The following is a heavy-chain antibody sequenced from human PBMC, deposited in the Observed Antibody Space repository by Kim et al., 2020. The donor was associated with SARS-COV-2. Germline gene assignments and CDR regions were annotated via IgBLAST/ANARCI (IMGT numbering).Heavy chain of an antibody. CDR2: IIPIFGTA. Sequence: PSVKVSCKASGGTFSSYAISLVRQAPGQGLEWMGGIIPIFGTANYAQKFQGRVTITADESTSTAYMELSSLRSEDTAVYYCARVGDYYGSGSTTFDYWGQGTLVTVSS. J-gene: IGHJ4*02. V-gene: IGHV1-69*13. CDR1: GGTFSSYA. D-gene: IGHD3-10*01. CDR3: ARVGDYYGSGSTTFDY.